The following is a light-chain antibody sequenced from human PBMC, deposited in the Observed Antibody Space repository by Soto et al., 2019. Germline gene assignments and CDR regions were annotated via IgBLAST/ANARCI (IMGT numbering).Light chain of an antibody. CDR3: SSYTSTSTVV. CDR1: NSDIGGYNY. CDR2: DVS. Sequence: QSALTQPASVSGSPGQSITISCTGTNSDIGGYNYVSWYQHHPGKVPKLMIFDVSDRPSGVSNRFSGSKSGNTASLPISGLQAEDEADYYCSSYTSTSTVVFGGGTKLTVL. V-gene: IGLV2-14*03. J-gene: IGLJ3*02.